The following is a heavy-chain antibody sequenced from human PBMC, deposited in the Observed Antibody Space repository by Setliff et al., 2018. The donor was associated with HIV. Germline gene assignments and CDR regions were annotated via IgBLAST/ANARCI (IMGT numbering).Heavy chain of an antibody. CDR1: GYSFTNYW. V-gene: IGHV5-51*01. J-gene: IGHJ4*02. D-gene: IGHD3-10*01. Sequence: GESLKISCKGSGYSFTNYWVGWVRQMPGRGLEWMGIINPIDSDTKYSPSFWGRVTISVDKSTNTAYLHWNSLRPADTAMYYCGRSGKSGELYAYWGQGTQVTVSS. CDR3: GRSGKSGELYAY. CDR2: INPIDSDT.